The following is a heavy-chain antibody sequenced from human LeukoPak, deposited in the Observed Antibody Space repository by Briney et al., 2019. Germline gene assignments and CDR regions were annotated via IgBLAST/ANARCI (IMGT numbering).Heavy chain of an antibody. CDR2: INQDGGEI. V-gene: IGHV3-7*03. CDR1: GFTFSSYW. J-gene: IGHJ4*02. Sequence: GGSLRLSCAASGFTFSSYWVSWVRQAPGKGLEWVASINQDGGEIHYVDSVKGRFTISRDNSKNTLYLQMNSLRAEDTAVYYCARQWLINGWGQGILVTVSS. D-gene: IGHD6-19*01. CDR3: ARQWLING.